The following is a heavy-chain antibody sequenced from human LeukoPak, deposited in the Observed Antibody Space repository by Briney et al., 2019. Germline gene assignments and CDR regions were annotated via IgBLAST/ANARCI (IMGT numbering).Heavy chain of an antibody. J-gene: IGHJ4*02. D-gene: IGHD2-15*01. CDR2: ISSSSSTI. V-gene: IGHV3-48*01. Sequence: PGGSRRLSCAASGFTFSSYSMNWVRQAPGKGLEWVSYISSSSSTIYYADSVKGRFTISRDNAKNSLYLQMNSLRAEDTAVYYCARAPYCSGGSCYPDYWGQGTLVTVSS. CDR3: ARAPYCSGGSCYPDY. CDR1: GFTFSSYS.